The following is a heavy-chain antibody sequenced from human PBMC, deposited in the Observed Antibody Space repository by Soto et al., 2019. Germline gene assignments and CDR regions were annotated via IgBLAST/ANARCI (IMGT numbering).Heavy chain of an antibody. D-gene: IGHD3-3*01. V-gene: IGHV3-30-3*01. CDR1: GFTFSSYA. J-gene: IGHJ4*02. Sequence: GGSLRLSCAASGFTFSSYAMHWVRQAPGKGLEWVAVISYDGSNKYYADSVKGRFTISRDNSKNTLYLQMNSLRAEDTAVYYCARDNSGPFTNWGQGTLVTVSS. CDR2: ISYDGSNK. CDR3: ARDNSGPFTN.